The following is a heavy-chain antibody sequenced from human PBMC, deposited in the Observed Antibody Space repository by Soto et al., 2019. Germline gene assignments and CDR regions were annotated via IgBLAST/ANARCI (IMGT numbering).Heavy chain of an antibody. Sequence: VQLVQSGAEVKKPGASVKVSCKASGYTFTSFGFTWVRQAPGQDFEWRGWISAYNVDTNYAPRLQGRVTMTTDTSTSTVYMELKSLKSDDTAVYCCARDQEYSTSGLYWFDLWGQGTLVTVSS. CDR1: GYTFTSFG. CDR3: ARDQEYSTSGLYWFDL. V-gene: IGHV1-18*04. J-gene: IGHJ5*02. D-gene: IGHD6-6*01. CDR2: ISAYNVDT.